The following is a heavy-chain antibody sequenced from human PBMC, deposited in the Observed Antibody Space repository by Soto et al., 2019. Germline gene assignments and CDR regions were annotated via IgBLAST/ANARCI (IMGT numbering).Heavy chain of an antibody. V-gene: IGHV1-69*13. CDR1: GGTFNNYP. Sequence: GASVKVSCKASGGTFNNYPITWVRQAPGEGLEWMGGSIPIFGTANYAQKFQGRVTISVDESTSTAYMELSSMRSEDTAVYYCARGRGYSGDDLYYYFDMDVWGQGTTVTVSS. CDR3: ARGRGYSGDDLYYYFDMDV. CDR2: SIPIFGTA. J-gene: IGHJ6*02. D-gene: IGHD5-12*01.